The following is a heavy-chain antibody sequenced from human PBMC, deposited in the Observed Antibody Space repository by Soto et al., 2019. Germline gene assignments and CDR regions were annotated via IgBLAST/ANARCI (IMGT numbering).Heavy chain of an antibody. V-gene: IGHV1-2*04. CDR1: GYTFTGYY. CDR2: INPNSGGT. Sequence: SVKVTCTASGYTFTGYYMRWVRQAPGQGLEWMGWINPNSGGTNYAQKFQGWVTMTRDTSISTAYMELSRLRSDDAAVYYCARDRYYYDSSGYYPDAFGIWGQGTMVTVS. D-gene: IGHD3-22*01. CDR3: ARDRYYYDSSGYYPDAFGI. J-gene: IGHJ3*02.